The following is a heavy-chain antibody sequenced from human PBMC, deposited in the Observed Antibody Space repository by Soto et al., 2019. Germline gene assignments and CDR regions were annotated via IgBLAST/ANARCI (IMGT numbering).Heavy chain of an antibody. CDR1: GYSFATYW. J-gene: IGHJ6*02. D-gene: IGHD5-18*01. CDR3: GRQSADTSMGGYFYTGLDV. CDR2: IYPADSDT. Sequence: GESLKISCEGFGYSFATYWIGWVRQMPVKGLEWMGIIYPADSDTRYSPSFQGQVTISADKSINTAYLQWSSLKASDTAMYYCGRQSADTSMGGYFYTGLDVWGQGTTVTVSS. V-gene: IGHV5-51*01.